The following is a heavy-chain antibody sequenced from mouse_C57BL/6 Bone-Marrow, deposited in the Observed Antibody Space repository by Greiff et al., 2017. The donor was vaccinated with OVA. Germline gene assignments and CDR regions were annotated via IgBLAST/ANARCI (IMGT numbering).Heavy chain of an antibody. CDR3: ARTDDGYSFAY. CDR2: IDPSDSYT. Sequence: QVQLQQPGAELVMPGASVKLSCKASGYTFTSYWMHWVKQRPGQGLEWIGEIDPSDSYTNYNQKFKGKSTLTVDKSSSTAYMQLSSLTSEDYAVYYCARTDDGYSFAYWGQGTLVTVSA. CDR1: GYTFTSYW. D-gene: IGHD2-3*01. J-gene: IGHJ3*01. V-gene: IGHV1-69*01.